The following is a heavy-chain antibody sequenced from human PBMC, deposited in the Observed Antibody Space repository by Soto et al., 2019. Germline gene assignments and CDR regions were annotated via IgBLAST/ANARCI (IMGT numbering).Heavy chain of an antibody. CDR3: ARGWGSWFDP. CDR1: GFPFRSYA. D-gene: IGHD3-16*01. CDR2: ISYDGSNK. Sequence: SXSLSFSASGFPFRSYAMHWFRQAPGKGLEWVAVISYDGSNKYYADSVKGRFTISRDNSKNTLYLQMNSLRAEDTAVYYCARGWGSWFDPWGQGTLVTVSS. V-gene: IGHV3-30-3*01. J-gene: IGHJ5*02.